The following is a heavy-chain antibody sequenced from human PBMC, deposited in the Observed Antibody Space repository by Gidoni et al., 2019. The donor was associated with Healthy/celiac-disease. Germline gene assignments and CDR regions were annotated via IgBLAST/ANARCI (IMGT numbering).Heavy chain of an antibody. CDR3: ASDASSRGQFDS. CDR2: IYYSGST. D-gene: IGHD3-16*01. CDR1: GGSISSYY. Sequence: EQLQESGPGLVKPSETRSRTCTVSGGSISSYYWSWSRQPPGEGLEWIGYIYYSGSTNYNPSLKSRVSISVATSTTPFSLKLSSVTAADTAVYSCASDASSRGQFDSWGQGTLVTVSS. V-gene: IGHV4-59*01. J-gene: IGHJ4*02.